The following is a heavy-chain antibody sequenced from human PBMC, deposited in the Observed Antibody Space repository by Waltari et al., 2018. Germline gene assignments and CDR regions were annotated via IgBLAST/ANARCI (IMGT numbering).Heavy chain of an antibody. D-gene: IGHD3-3*01. Sequence: QVQLQESGPGLVKPSETLSLTCTVSGYSISSGYYWGWIRQPPGKGLEWIGSIYHSGGTYYNPALNGRVPISVATSKSHFALKLSSVTAADTAVYYCARAGDYDVWSGPYYFDYWGQGTLVTVSS. J-gene: IGHJ4*02. CDR2: IYHSGGT. V-gene: IGHV4-38-2*02. CDR1: GYSISSGYY. CDR3: ARAGDYDVWSGPYYFDY.